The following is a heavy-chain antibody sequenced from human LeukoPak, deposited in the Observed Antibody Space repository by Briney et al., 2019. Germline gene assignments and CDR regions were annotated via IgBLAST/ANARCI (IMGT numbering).Heavy chain of an antibody. CDR2: ISTNGGRT. Sequence: GGSLGLSCAASGFPFRSYAMSWVRQAPGKGLEWVSVISTNGGRTYYADSVKGRFTISRDNSKNTLSLETNSLRAEDTATYYCAKDGLCASTSCYWDFWGQGTLVTVSS. V-gene: IGHV3-23*01. CDR3: AKDGLCASTSCYWDF. D-gene: IGHD2-2*01. CDR1: GFPFRSYA. J-gene: IGHJ4*02.